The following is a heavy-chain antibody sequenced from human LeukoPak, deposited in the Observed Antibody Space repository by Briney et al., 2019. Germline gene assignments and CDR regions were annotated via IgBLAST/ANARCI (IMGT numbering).Heavy chain of an antibody. CDR3: ARHKNSGSYYFDY. V-gene: IGHV4-39*01. CDR2: IYYSGST. Sequence: SETLSLTCTVSGGXISSSSYYWGWIRQPPGKWLEWIGRIYYSGSTYYNPSLKSRVTISVDTSKNQFSLKLSSVTAADTAVYYCARHKNSGSYYFDYWGQGTLVTVSS. D-gene: IGHD1-26*01. CDR1: GGXISSSSYY. J-gene: IGHJ4*02.